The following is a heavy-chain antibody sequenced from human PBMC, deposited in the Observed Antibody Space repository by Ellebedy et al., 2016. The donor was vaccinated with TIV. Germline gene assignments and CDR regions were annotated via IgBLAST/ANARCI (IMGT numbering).Heavy chain of an antibody. CDR3: ARSYCGGDCYPHY. D-gene: IGHD2-21*02. CDR1: GYSFTSYW. V-gene: IGHV5-51*01. CDR2: IYPGDSDT. Sequence: PGGSLRLSCKGSGYSFTSYWIGWVRQMPGKGLEWMGIIYPGDSDTRYSPSFQGQVTISADKSISTAYLQWSSLKASDTAMYYCARSYCGGDCYPHYWGQGTLVTVSS. J-gene: IGHJ4*02.